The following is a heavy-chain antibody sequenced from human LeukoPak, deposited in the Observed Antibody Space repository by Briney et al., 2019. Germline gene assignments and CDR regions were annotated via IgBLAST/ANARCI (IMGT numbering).Heavy chain of an antibody. D-gene: IGHD4-17*01. J-gene: IGHJ6*02. Sequence: GGSLRLSCAAFRFTFSSYSMNWVRQAPGEGLEWVSSTSSSSSYIYYADSVKGRFTISRDNAKNSLYLQMNSLRAEDTAVYYCARDYGDYYGMDVWGQGTTVTVSS. V-gene: IGHV3-21*01. CDR3: ARDYGDYYGMDV. CDR1: RFTFSSYS. CDR2: TSSSSSYI.